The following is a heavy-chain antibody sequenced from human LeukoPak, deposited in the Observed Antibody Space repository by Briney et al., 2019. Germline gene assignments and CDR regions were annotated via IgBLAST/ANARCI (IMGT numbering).Heavy chain of an antibody. V-gene: IGHV3-23*01. J-gene: IGHJ6*04. CDR2: ISGRDGST. Sequence: GGSLRLSCAASGFTFSSYAMSWVRQAPGKGLEWVSAISGRDGSTKYADSVKGRFTISRDNSKNTLYLQMNSLRAEDTAVYYCAELGITMIGGVWGKGTTVTISS. CDR1: GFTFSSYA. D-gene: IGHD3-10*02. CDR3: AELGITMIGGV.